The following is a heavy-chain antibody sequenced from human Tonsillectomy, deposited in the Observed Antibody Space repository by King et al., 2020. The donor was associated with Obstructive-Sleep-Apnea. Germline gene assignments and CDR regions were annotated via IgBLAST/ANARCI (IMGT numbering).Heavy chain of an antibody. Sequence: VQLVESGGGLVQPGRSLRLSCTASGFSFADYAMSWFRLAPGKGLEWVGFIRDQSYGGTTQYAASVKGRFSISRDDSKSITYLQMDSLKTDDTAVYYCTRGAQYYGSGTSDYWGQGTLVSVSS. CDR3: TRGAQYYGSGTSDY. V-gene: IGHV3-49*03. CDR2: IRDQSYGGTT. D-gene: IGHD3-10*01. J-gene: IGHJ4*02. CDR1: GFSFADYA.